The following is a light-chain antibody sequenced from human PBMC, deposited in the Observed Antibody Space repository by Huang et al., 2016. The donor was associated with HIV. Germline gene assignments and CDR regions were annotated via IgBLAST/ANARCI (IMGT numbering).Light chain of an antibody. CDR2: GAS. Sequence: EVVLTQSPGTLSLSPGERATLSCRASQSVSSDLAWYQQKPGQAPRLLIYGASTRVTGIPARFSGSGSGTEFTLIISSLQSEDFVLYFCQQYNNWATFGQGTKVEI. V-gene: IGKV3-15*01. J-gene: IGKJ1*01. CDR3: QQYNNWAT. CDR1: QSVSSD.